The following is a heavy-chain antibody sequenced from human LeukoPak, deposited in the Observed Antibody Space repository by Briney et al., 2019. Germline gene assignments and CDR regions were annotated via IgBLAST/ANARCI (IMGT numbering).Heavy chain of an antibody. D-gene: IGHD6-19*01. CDR2: VNQGGTQK. CDR1: GFNFSSQW. V-gene: IGHV3-7*01. CDR3: ARGGLASSGWYY. J-gene: IGHJ4*02. Sequence: GGSLRLSCAASGFNFSSQWMSWVRQAPGKGLEWVANVNQGGTQKYYVDSVKGRFTISRDNAKNSLYLQMNSLRAEDTAVYYCARGGLASSGWYYWGQGTLVTVSS.